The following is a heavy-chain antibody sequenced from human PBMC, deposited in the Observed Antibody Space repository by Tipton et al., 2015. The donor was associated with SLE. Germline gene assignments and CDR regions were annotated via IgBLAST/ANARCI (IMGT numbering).Heavy chain of an antibody. CDR2: MNPNSGNT. CDR3: ARAGGRATEYGMDV. CDR1: GYTFISYD. J-gene: IGHJ6*02. D-gene: IGHD5-12*01. Sequence: QVQLVQSGAEMKKPGASVKVSCKASGYTFISYDINWVRQAPGQGLEWMGSMNPNSGNTVYAQRFLGRVTMTRNTSISTAYMELTSLRSGDTAVYHCARAGGRATEYGMDVWGQGTTVIVSS. V-gene: IGHV1-8*01.